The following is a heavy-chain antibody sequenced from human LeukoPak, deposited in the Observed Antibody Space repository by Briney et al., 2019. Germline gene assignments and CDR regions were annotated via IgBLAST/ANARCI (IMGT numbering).Heavy chain of an antibody. CDR1: GFTFRIYC. CDR3: AKGYSSSWNDAFDI. CDR2: IRYYESNK. J-gene: IGHJ3*02. D-gene: IGHD6-13*01. Sequence: GGSLRLSCAASGFTFRIYCMHWVRQAPGKGLEWVAFIRYYESNKYCADSRKGRFTISRDNSKNTLYPQMNSLRAEDTAVYYCAKGYSSSWNDAFDIWGQGTMVTVSS. V-gene: IGHV3-30*02.